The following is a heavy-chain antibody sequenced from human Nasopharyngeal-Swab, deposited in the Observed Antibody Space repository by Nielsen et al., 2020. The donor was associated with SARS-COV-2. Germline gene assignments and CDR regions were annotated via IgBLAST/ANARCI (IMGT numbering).Heavy chain of an antibody. D-gene: IGHD6-19*01. V-gene: IGHV3-23*03. CDR2: IYSGGSST. CDR1: GVTFSSYA. CDR3: AKHSSGAFDY. Sequence: GGSLKISCAASGVTFSSYAMSWVRQAPGRGLEWVSVIYSGGSSTYYADSVKGRFTISRDNSKNTLYLQMNSLRAEDTAVYYCAKHSSGAFDYWGQGTLVTVSS. J-gene: IGHJ4*02.